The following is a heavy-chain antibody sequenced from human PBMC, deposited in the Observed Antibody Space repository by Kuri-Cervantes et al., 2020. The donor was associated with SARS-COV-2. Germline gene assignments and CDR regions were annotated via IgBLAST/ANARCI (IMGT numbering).Heavy chain of an antibody. J-gene: IGHJ4*02. D-gene: IGHD4-11*01. V-gene: IGHV4-34*01. CDR1: GGSFSGYY. CDR2: INHSGST. Sequence: SETLSLTCAVYGGSFSGYYWSWIRQPPGKGLEWIGEINHSGSTNYNPSLKSRVTISVDTSKNQFSLKLSSVTAADTAVCYCASTMTTVTYPSWYFDYWGQGTLVTVSS. CDR3: ASTMTTVTYPSWYFDY.